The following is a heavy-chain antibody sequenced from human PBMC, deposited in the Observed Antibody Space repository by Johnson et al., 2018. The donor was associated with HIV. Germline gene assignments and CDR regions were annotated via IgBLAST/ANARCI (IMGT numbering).Heavy chain of an antibody. J-gene: IGHJ3*02. CDR1: GFTFDDYA. CDR2: ITWNSGEI. V-gene: IGHV3-9*01. CDR3: AKVKSWGLDAFDI. D-gene: IGHD7-27*01. Sequence: VQLVESGGGLVQPGRSMRLSCVASGFTFDDYAMHWVRQAPGRGLEWVSGITWNSGEIDYADSVEGRFTISRDNTKNSLYLQMNSLRAEDTALYYCAKVKSWGLDAFDIWGQGTMVTVSS.